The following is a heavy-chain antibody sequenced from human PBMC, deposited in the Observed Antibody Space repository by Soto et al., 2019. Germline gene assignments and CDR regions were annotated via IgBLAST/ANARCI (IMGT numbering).Heavy chain of an antibody. CDR2: IYYSGST. J-gene: IGHJ6*03. D-gene: IGHD3-16*02. CDR1: GGSISSYY. CDR3: ARSLRQYYYYYYMDV. V-gene: IGHV4-59*01. Sequence: QVQLQESGPGLVKPSETLSLTCTVSGGSISSYYWSWIRQPPGKGLEWIGYIYYSGSTNYNPSLQSRVTTSVDTSKNQFSLKLSSVTAADTAVYYCARSLRQYYYYYYMDVWGKGTTVTVSS.